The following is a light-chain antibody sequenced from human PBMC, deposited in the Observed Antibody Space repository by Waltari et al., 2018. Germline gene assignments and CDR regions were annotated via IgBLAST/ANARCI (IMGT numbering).Light chain of an antibody. CDR3: SSYISSSTLEL. CDR2: DVS. CDR1: SSAVGGSNY. V-gene: IGLV2-14*03. Sequence: HSALTQPASVSGSPGQSITISCTGTSSAVGGSNYVSWYQQHPGKAPKLMIYDVSNRPSGVTNRFAGSKSGNTASLTISGLQAEDEADYYCSSYISSSTLELFGGGTSLTVL. J-gene: IGLJ2*01.